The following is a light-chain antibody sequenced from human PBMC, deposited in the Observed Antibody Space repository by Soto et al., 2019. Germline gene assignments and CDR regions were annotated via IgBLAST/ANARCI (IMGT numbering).Light chain of an antibody. J-gene: IGLJ1*01. CDR3: SSYTSSTAYV. Sequence: QSVLTQPASVSGSPGQSITISCTGTSSDVGGYNYVSWYQLHPGKAPKLILYEVTNRPSGVSDRFSGSKSGNTASLTISGLQAEDEAGYYCSSYTSSTAYVFGTGTKVTVL. CDR2: EVT. CDR1: SSDVGGYNY. V-gene: IGLV2-14*01.